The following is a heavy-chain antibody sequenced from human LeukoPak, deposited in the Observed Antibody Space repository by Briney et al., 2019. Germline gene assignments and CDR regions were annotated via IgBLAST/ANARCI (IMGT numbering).Heavy chain of an antibody. J-gene: IGHJ3*02. D-gene: IGHD3-3*01. CDR2: TYYTRST. Sequence: SETLSFTCTVSGGTTNSYYWSWIRQPPGKGQEWIGYTYYTRSTNYHPSLKSRVTISVNTSMIQFSVQMSLMTDEPTAVSYCARIFGNSYDFRGAFDIWGEGTMVTVSS. CDR3: ARIFGNSYDFRGAFDI. CDR1: GGTTNSYY. V-gene: IGHV4-59*01.